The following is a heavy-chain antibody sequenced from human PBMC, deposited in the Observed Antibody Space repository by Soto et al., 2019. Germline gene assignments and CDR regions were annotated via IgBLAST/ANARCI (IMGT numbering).Heavy chain of an antibody. CDR3: ARDARYSGGYYYGFDV. CDR2: IYHSRVT. V-gene: IGHV4-4*02. J-gene: IGHJ3*01. Sequence: SEPLSLTCVVSGGSIPTSNWSSWVRRPPGKGLEWIGEIYHSRVTNYNPSLKSRLTISIDKSKNQFSLKLSSVTAADTAVYYCARDARYSGGYYYGFDVWGQGTMVIVSS. D-gene: IGHD1-26*01. CDR1: GGSIPTSNW.